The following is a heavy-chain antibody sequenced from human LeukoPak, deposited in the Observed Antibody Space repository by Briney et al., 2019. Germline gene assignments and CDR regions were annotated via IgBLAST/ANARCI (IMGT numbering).Heavy chain of an antibody. CDR2: ISSSGSTI. V-gene: IGHV3-48*04. Sequence: GSLRLSCAASGFTFSSYGMHWVRQAPGKGLEWVSYISSSGSTIYYADSVKGRFTISRDNAKNSLYLQMNSLRAEDTAVYYCAELGITMIGGVWGKGTTVTISP. J-gene: IGHJ6*04. CDR1: GFTFSSYG. D-gene: IGHD3-10*02. CDR3: AELGITMIGGV.